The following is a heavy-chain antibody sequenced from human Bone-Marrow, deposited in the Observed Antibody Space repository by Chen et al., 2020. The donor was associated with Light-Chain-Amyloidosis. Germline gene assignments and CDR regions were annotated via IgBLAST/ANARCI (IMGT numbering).Heavy chain of an antibody. D-gene: IGHD2-8*01. V-gene: IGHV3-64*02. CDR3: ARLMLYQTWGLVEH. Sequence: EVQLVESGEGLAQPGGSLRLSCAASGFTFSNYAMQWVRQAPGKGLEYVSSISSNGGNTYYADAVKGRCGISRDNSKNTLYLQMGSLRAEDRAVYYCARLMLYQTWGLVEHWGRGVLVTVSS. CDR2: ISSNGGNT. J-gene: IGHJ4*02. CDR1: GFTFSNYA.